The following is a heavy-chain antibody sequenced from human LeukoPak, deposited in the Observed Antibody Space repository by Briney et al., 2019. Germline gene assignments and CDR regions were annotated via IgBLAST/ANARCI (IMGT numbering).Heavy chain of an antibody. CDR1: GYTFTSYD. J-gene: IGHJ6*03. V-gene: IGHV1-8*01. CDR2: MNPNSGNT. Sequence: ASVKVSCKASGYTFTSYDFNCVRQATGQGLEWIGWMNPNSGNTGYAQKFQGRVTMTRSTSINTAYMELSSLRSEDTAVYYCARGPNYAFWSGSYYYYMDVCGKGTTVTVSS. D-gene: IGHD3-3*01. CDR3: ARGPNYAFWSGSYYYYMDV.